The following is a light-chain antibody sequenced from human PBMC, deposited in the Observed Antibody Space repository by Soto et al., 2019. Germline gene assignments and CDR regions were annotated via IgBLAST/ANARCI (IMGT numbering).Light chain of an antibody. CDR1: SSDVGGYNY. CDR3: SSYTSSSTPVV. CDR2: DVS. V-gene: IGLV2-14*01. J-gene: IGLJ2*01. Sequence: QSALTQPASVSGSPGQSITISCTGTSSDVGGYNYVSWYQQHPGKAPKLMIYDVSSRPSGVSNRFSGSKSANTASLTISGLQAEDEADYYCSSYTSSSTPVVFGGGTQLTVL.